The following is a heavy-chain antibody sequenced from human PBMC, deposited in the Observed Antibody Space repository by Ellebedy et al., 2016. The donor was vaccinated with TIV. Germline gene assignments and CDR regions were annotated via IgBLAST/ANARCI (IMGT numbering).Heavy chain of an antibody. Sequence: GRSLRLSXAASGFIFSSYSMIWVRQAPGKGLEWVSYISTSSSMKYYAESVQGRFTISRDNAKNSVYLQMDSLRAEDTGVYYCARRVGDSGIIGDSWGQGTLVTVSS. J-gene: IGHJ4*02. D-gene: IGHD4-17*01. CDR1: GFIFSSYS. CDR2: ISTSSSMK. V-gene: IGHV3-48*04. CDR3: ARRVGDSGIIGDS.